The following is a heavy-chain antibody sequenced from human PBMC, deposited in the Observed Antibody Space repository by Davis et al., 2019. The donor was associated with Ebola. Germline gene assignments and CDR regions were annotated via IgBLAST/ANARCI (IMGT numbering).Heavy chain of an antibody. D-gene: IGHD3-3*01. CDR1: EFTFNKYA. CDR3: ARITVGPEMKYYDFWSGQLHDAFDL. Sequence: GESLKISCAASEFTFNKYAMHWVRQPPGKGLEWVAIISYDGSTEYYADSVKGRFTISRDNSKDTLYLQMNSLRAEDTAVYYCARITVGPEMKYYDFWSGQLHDAFDLWGQGTMVTVSS. V-gene: IGHV3-30-3*01. CDR2: ISYDGSTE. J-gene: IGHJ3*01.